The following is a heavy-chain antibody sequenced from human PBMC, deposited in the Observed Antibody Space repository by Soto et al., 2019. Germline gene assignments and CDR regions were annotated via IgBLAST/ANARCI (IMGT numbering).Heavy chain of an antibody. CDR3: ARDYMVRGVMRWFDP. V-gene: IGHV4-4*02. CDR1: GGSISSSNW. J-gene: IGHJ5*02. CDR2: IYHSGRT. Sequence: QVQLQESGPGLVKPSGTLSLTCAVSGGSISSSNWLSWVRQPPGKGLEWIVEIYHSGRTNDNPSLQSRVTISVEKSQNQFSLKLSAVTAADTAVYYCARDYMVRGVMRWFDPWGQGTLVTVSS. D-gene: IGHD3-10*01.